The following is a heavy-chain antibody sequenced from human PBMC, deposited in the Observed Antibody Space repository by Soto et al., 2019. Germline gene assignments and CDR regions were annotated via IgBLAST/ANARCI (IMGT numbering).Heavy chain of an antibody. V-gene: IGHV3-9*01. Sequence: GGSLRLSCAASGFTFDDYAMHWVRQAPGKGLEWVSGISWNSGSIGYADSVKGRFTISRDNAKNSLYLQMNSLRAEDTALYYCAKGIHYDSSAWGFDIWGQGTMVTVS. CDR3: AKGIHYDSSAWGFDI. CDR2: ISWNSGSI. J-gene: IGHJ3*02. CDR1: GFTFDDYA. D-gene: IGHD3-22*01.